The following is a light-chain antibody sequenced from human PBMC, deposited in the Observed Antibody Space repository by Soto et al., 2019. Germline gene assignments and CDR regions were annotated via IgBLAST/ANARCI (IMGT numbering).Light chain of an antibody. Sequence: QSALTQPASVSGSPGQSITISCTGTNSDIGFYNYVSWYQQHPGEAPKLIIYEVANRPSGVSSRFSGSKSGNTASLTISGLQAEDEADYHCSSYTSSSPLCVFGTGTKVTVL. V-gene: IGLV2-14*01. CDR3: SSYTSSSPLCV. CDR2: EVA. J-gene: IGLJ1*01. CDR1: NSDIGFYNY.